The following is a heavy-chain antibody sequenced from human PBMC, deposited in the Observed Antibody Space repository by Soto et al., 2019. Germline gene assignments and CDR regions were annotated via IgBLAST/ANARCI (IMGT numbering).Heavy chain of an antibody. V-gene: IGHV3-30-3*01. D-gene: IGHD2-8*02. J-gene: IGHJ3*02. Sequence: GGSLRLSCAASGFTFSSYAMHWVRQAPGKGLEWMAVISDNGNTKYLADSVKGRFTISRDTSKNTLYLQMSSLRVEDTAVYYCARDPGGYPLGIFNIWGQGTRVTVS. CDR2: ISDNGNTK. CDR3: ARDPGGYPLGIFNI. CDR1: GFTFSSYA.